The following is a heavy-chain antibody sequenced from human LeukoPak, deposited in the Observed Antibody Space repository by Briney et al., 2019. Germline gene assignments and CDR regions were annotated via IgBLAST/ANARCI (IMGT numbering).Heavy chain of an antibody. D-gene: IGHD6-13*01. CDR1: GGSISSSSYY. CDR3: ARVTVAAGYSSSWYYFDY. J-gene: IGHJ4*02. CDR2: IYYSGST. Sequence: PSETLSLTCTVSGGSISSSSYYWGWIRQPPGKGLEWIGSIYYSGSTNYNPSLKSRVTISVDTSKNQFSLKLSSVTAADTAVYYCARVTVAAGYSSSWYYFDYWGQGTLVTVSS. V-gene: IGHV4-39*07.